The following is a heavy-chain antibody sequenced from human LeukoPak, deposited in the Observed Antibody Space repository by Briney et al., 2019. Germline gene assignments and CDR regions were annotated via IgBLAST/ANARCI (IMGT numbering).Heavy chain of an antibody. J-gene: IGHJ4*02. CDR3: TRDQTPYY. Sequence: GGSLRLSCTASGFTFGDYALNWVRQAPGKGLEWVGFIRSKTYGGTTEYAASVKGRFIISRDYSKSIAYLQMNSLKTEDTAVYYCTRDQTPYYWGQGTLVTVSS. V-gene: IGHV3-49*04. CDR1: GFTFGDYA. CDR2: IRSKTYGGTT.